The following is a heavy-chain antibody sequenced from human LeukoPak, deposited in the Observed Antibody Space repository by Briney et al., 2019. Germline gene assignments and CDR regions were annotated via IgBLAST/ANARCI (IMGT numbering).Heavy chain of an antibody. Sequence: GGSLRLSCAASGFTFSSYGMHWVRQAPGKGLEWVTFIWFDGSDKYYADSVKGRFTISRDNSKNTLYLQMNSLRAEDTAVYYCAKSPPRVRGVFYGMDVWGQGTTVTVSS. CDR3: AKSPPRVRGVFYGMDV. CDR1: GFTFSSYG. V-gene: IGHV3-30*02. D-gene: IGHD3-10*01. CDR2: IWFDGSDK. J-gene: IGHJ6*02.